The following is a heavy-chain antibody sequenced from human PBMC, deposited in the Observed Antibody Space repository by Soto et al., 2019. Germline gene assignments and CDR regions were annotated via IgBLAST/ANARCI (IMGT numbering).Heavy chain of an antibody. Sequence: SVKVSCKASGVTFTHSAVQWVRQARGQRLEWIGWIVVGSGNTNYAQKFQERVTITRDMSTSTAYMELSSLRSEDTAMYYCAAGSGFSSGPDYWGQGTLVTVSS. V-gene: IGHV1-58*01. J-gene: IGHJ4*02. CDR2: IVVGSGNT. CDR1: GVTFTHSA. D-gene: IGHD6-19*01. CDR3: AAGSGFSSGPDY.